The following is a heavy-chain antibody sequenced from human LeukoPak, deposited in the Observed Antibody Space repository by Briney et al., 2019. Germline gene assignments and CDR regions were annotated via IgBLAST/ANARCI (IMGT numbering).Heavy chain of an antibody. CDR1: GGTFSSYA. D-gene: IGHD3-9*01. CDR2: IIPIFGTA. J-gene: IGHJ4*02. V-gene: IGHV1-69*05. CDR3: ARVNSYYDILTGYYTGGYFDY. Sequence: GASVKVSCKASGGTFSSYAISWVRQAPGQGLEWMGGIIPIFGTANYAQKFQGRVTMTRDTSTSTVYMELSSLRSEDTAVYYCARVNSYYDILTGYYTGGYFDYWGQGTLVTVSS.